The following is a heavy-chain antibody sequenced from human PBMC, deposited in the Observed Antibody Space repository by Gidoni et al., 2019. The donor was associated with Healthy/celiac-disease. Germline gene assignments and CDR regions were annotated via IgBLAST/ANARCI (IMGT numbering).Heavy chain of an antibody. CDR3: ARAPRIAAADYYFDY. D-gene: IGHD6-13*01. CDR2: IYYSGST. V-gene: IGHV4-39*07. CDR1: GGSISSSSYY. Sequence: QLQLQESGPGLVKPSETLSLTCTVPGGSISSSSYYWGWIRQPPGKGLEWIGSIYYSGSTYYNPSLKSRVTISVDTSKNQFSLKLSSVTAADTAVYYCARAPRIAAADYYFDYWGQGTLVTVSS. J-gene: IGHJ4*02.